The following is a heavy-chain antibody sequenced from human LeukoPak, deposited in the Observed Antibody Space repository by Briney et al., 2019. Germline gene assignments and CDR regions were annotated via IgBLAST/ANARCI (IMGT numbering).Heavy chain of an antibody. CDR2: ISYDGSNE. D-gene: IGHD3-16*02. Sequence: GGSLRLSCVASGFTFSSYGMHWVRQAPGKGLEWVSFISYDGSNENIADSVKGRFIISRDNSKNTLYLQMNSLRAEDTAVYYCAKGPAPRLGEFSYHALVDYWGQGTLVTVSS. V-gene: IGHV3-30*18. CDR1: GFTFSSYG. J-gene: IGHJ4*02. CDR3: AKGPAPRLGEFSYHALVDY.